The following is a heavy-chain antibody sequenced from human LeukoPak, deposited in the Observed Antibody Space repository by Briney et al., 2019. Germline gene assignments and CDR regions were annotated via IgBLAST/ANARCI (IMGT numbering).Heavy chain of an antibody. Sequence: GGSLRLSCVTSGFAFHHHAMHWVRQAPGKGLEWVSLISWDGSDTYYADSVKGRFTISRDNSKDSLYLQMNSLRTDDTALYYCAKDSGALEEGYFDSWGQGTLVTVSS. CDR1: GFAFHHHA. V-gene: IGHV3-43*01. CDR2: ISWDGSDT. CDR3: AKDSGALEEGYFDS. J-gene: IGHJ4*02.